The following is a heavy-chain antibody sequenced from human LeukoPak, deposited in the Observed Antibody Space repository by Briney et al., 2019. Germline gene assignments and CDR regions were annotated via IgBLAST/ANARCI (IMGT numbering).Heavy chain of an antibody. Sequence: SVKVSCKASGFTFPRSVMQWVRQARGQRLEWIGWIVVGSGNTNYAQKFKERVTITRDMSTSTAYMELSSLRSEDTAVYYCAADLGPHGDHDIRGQGTMVTVSS. D-gene: IGHD3/OR15-3a*01. CDR1: GFTFPRSV. CDR3: AADLGPHGDHDI. J-gene: IGHJ3*02. CDR2: IVVGSGNT. V-gene: IGHV1-58*02.